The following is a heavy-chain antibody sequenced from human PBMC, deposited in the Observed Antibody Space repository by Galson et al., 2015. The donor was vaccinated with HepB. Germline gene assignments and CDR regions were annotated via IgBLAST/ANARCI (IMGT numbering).Heavy chain of an antibody. CDR2: IYWDDDK. CDR3: AHSAYYYDSSGYNLDY. Sequence: PALVKPTQALTLTCTFSGFSLSTSGVGVGWIRQPPGKALEWLALIYWDDDKRYSPSLKSRLTITKDTSKNQVVLTMTDMDPVDTATYYCAHSAYYYDSSGYNLDYWGQGTLVTVSS. CDR1: GFSLSTSGVG. D-gene: IGHD3-22*01. V-gene: IGHV2-5*02. J-gene: IGHJ4*02.